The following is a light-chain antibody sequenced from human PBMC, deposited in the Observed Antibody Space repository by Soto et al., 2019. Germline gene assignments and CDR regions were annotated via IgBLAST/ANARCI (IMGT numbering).Light chain of an antibody. V-gene: IGLV3-10*01. Sequence: SYELTQPPSVSVSPGQTARITCSGDALPKKYAYWYQQKSGQAPVLVIYEDSKRPYGIPERFSGSSSGTMATLTISGAQVEDEADYYCYSTDSSGNHTGYVFGTGTKVTVL. J-gene: IGLJ1*01. CDR2: EDS. CDR3: YSTDSSGNHTGYV. CDR1: ALPKKY.